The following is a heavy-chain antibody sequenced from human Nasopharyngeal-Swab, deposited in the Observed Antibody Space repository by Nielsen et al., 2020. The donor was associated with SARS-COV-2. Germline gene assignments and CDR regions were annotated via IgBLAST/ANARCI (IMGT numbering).Heavy chain of an antibody. CDR1: GFTFSSYW. CDR3: AREDTAMGHGMDV. V-gene: IGHV3-7*01. CDR2: IKQDGSEK. J-gene: IGHJ6*02. D-gene: IGHD5-18*01. Sequence: GESLKISCAASGFTFSSYWMSWVRQAPGKGLEWVANIKQDGSEKYYVDSVKGRFTISRDNAKNSLYLQMNSLRAEDTAVYYCAREDTAMGHGMDVWGQGTTVTVSS.